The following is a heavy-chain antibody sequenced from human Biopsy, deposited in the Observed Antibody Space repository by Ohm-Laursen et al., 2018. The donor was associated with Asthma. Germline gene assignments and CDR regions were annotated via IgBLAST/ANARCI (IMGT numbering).Heavy chain of an antibody. V-gene: IGHV3-48*02. J-gene: IGHJ4*02. CDR3: ASELGIGY. CDR1: GLTFDYYG. CDR2: IFSDSGYI. D-gene: IGHD7-27*01. Sequence: GSLRLSCSASGLTFDYYGMIWVRQAPGKGLEWVAYIFSDSGYIEYADSVKGRFTISRDNAKNSLYLQMNSLRDEDTAVYYCASELGIGYWGQGILVTVS.